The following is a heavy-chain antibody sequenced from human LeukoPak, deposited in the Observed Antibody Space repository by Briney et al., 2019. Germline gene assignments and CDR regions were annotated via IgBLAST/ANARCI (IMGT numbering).Heavy chain of an antibody. CDR2: IIPILGIA. Sequence: SVKVSCKASGGTFSSYAISWVRQAPGRGLEWMGRIIPILGIANYAQKFQGRVTITADKSTSTAYMELSSLRSEDTAVYYCARDFVLDIVVVAAAEYYFDYWGQGTLVTVSS. CDR1: GGTFSSYA. D-gene: IGHD2-2*03. J-gene: IGHJ4*02. V-gene: IGHV1-69*04. CDR3: ARDFVLDIVVVAAAEYYFDY.